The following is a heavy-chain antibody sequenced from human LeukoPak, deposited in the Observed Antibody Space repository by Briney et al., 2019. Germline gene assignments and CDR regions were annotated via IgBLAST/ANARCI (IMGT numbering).Heavy chain of an antibody. CDR3: AREWSYDFWSGYDPQTPGGCDAFDI. Sequence: KPSETLSLTCTVSGGSISSSSYYWGWIRQPPGKGLEWIGSIYYSGSTYYNPSLKSRVTISVDTTKNQFSLKLSSVTAADTAVYYCAREWSYDFWSGYDPQTPGGCDAFDIWGQGTMVTVSS. D-gene: IGHD3-3*01. V-gene: IGHV4-39*01. CDR1: GGSISSSSYY. J-gene: IGHJ3*02. CDR2: IYYSGST.